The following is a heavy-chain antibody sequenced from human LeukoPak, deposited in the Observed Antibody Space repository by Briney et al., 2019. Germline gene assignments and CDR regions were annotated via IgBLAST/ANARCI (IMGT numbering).Heavy chain of an antibody. CDR1: GFNFANHA. CDR3: VREDTPATANY. CDR2: ISGGGDIT. J-gene: IGHJ4*02. D-gene: IGHD2-21*02. Sequence: GGSLRLSCAASGFNFANHAMSWVRQTPGKGLEWVSAISGGGDITYYADSVTGRFTISRDNSKDTLFLQMHSLRPGDTTVYYCVREDTPATANYWGQGTLVTISS. V-gene: IGHV3-23*01.